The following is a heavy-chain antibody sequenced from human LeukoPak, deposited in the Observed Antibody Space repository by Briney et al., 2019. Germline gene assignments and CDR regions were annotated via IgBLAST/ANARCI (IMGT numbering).Heavy chain of an antibody. J-gene: IGHJ4*02. D-gene: IGHD3-16*01. Sequence: GGSLRLSCAASGFTFSSYGMHWVRQTPGKGLEWVAAIWYDGSNKYYADSVKGRFTISRDNSKNTLYLQMNSLRAEDTAVYYCAKDGGIDWGQGTLVTVSS. CDR2: IWYDGSNK. CDR1: GFTFSSYG. V-gene: IGHV3-33*06. CDR3: AKDGGID.